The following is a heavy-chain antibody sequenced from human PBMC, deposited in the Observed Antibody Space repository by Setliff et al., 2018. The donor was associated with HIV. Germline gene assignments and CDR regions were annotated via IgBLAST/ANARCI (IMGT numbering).Heavy chain of an antibody. CDR3: ARGGFNHAFDI. J-gene: IGHJ3*02. CDR2: VNNDGTDT. CDR1: GFTFSSYW. V-gene: IGHV3-74*01. D-gene: IGHD2-15*01. Sequence: GGSLRLSCVASGFTFSSYWVYWVRQAPGKGLVCVSRVNNDGTDTIYADSVKGRFTISRDNAKSTVYLQMGSLSADDTAVYYCARGGFNHAFDIWGQGTMVTVSS.